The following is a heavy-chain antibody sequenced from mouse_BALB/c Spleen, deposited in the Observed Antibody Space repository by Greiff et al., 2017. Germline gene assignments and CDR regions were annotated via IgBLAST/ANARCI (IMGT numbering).Heavy chain of an antibody. J-gene: IGHJ4*01. Sequence: EVQRVESGGDLVKPGGSLKLSCAASGFTFSSYGMSWVRQTPDKRLEWVATISSGGSYTYYPDSVKGRFTISRDNAKNTLYLQMSSLKSEDTAMYYCARGDYDALYAMDYWGQGTSVTVSS. CDR1: GFTFSSYG. CDR3: ARGDYDALYAMDY. V-gene: IGHV5-6*01. CDR2: ISSGGSYT. D-gene: IGHD2-4*01.